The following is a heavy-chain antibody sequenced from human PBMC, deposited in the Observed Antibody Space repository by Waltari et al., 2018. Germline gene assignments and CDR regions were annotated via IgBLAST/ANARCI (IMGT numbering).Heavy chain of an antibody. CDR3: ARVGGGNYDDSGSASRFDY. CDR1: GLTFRTYA. J-gene: IGHJ4*02. D-gene: IGHD3-22*01. V-gene: IGHV3-23*04. CDR2: ISTSGAST. Sequence: EIQLVESGGGLIQPGGSLRLSCAASGLTFRTYAMSWVPQAPGKGLEWVSAISTSGASTYYAASVKGRFTISRDNSKNTLHLQMNSLRADDTAVYYCARVGGGNYDDSGSASRFDYWGQGTLVTVSS.